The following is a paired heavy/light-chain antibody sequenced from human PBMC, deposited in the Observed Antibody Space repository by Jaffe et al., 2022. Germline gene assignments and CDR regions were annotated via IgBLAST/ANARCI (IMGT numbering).Heavy chain of an antibody. CDR1: GFTSSDHC. CDR3: GTDTGPYRGY. V-gene: IGHV3-72*01. D-gene: IGHD2-8*02. Sequence: EVQLVESGGGLVQPGGSLRLSCAASGFTSSDHCMDWVRQAPGKGLEWVARARKKAKGSTTNYAASVKGRFTISRDDSKNSMYLQMNSLKTEDTAVYYCGTDTGPYRGYRGQGTLVTVSS. CDR2: ARKKAKGSTT. J-gene: IGHJ4*02.
Light chain of an antibody. J-gene: IGLJ3*02. Sequence: QAVVTQEPSLTVSPGGTVTLTCGSSTGAVTSGHYPYWFQQKPGQTPRTLIYDTSNKQSWTPARFSGSLLGGKAALTLSGVQPEDEADYYCLLYYGDAKVFGGGTKLTVL. V-gene: IGLV7-46*01. CDR1: TGAVTSGHY. CDR3: LLYYGDAKV. CDR2: DTS.